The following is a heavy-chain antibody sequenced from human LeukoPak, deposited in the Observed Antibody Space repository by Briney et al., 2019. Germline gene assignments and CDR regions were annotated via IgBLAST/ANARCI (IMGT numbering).Heavy chain of an antibody. CDR2: IYHSGNT. CDR3: ARDPGVRGVSDWFDP. V-gene: IGHV4-4*02. Sequence: PSQTLSLTCTVSGVSISSGNWWSWVRQPPGKGLEWIGEIYHSGNTNYNPSLKSRVTISVDKSKNHFSLNLNSVTAADTAVYYCARDPGVRGVSDWFDPWGQGTLVTVSS. D-gene: IGHD3-10*01. CDR1: GVSISSGNW. J-gene: IGHJ5*02.